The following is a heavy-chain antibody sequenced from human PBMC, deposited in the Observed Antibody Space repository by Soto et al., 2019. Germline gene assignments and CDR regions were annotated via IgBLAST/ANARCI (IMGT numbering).Heavy chain of an antibody. Sequence: QGELQESGPGLVKPSGTLSLTCAVSSGSISSSNWWSWVRQPPGKGLEWIGEIYHSGSTNYNPSLKGRVTKSVDTSKNQSSLKLSSVTAADTAVYYCARHIWGFGAALRGLGNWFHPWGQGTLVTVSS. J-gene: IGHJ5*02. D-gene: IGHD3-16*01. V-gene: IGHV4-4*02. CDR3: ARHIWGFGAALRGLGNWFHP. CDR2: IYHSGST. CDR1: SGSISSSNW.